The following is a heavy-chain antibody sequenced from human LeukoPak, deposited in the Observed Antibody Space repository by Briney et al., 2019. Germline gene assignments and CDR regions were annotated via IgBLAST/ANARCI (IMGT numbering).Heavy chain of an antibody. Sequence: SETLSLTCTVSGASISSSTYYWGWIRQPPGKGLEWIGSASYSGNTYYNPSLKSRVTILVDTSKNQFSLKLSSVTAADTAVYYCARGPRGYSYGWPFDYWGQGTLVTVSS. J-gene: IGHJ4*02. D-gene: IGHD5-18*01. CDR1: GASISSSTYY. CDR3: ARGPRGYSYGWPFDY. V-gene: IGHV4-39*07. CDR2: ASYSGNT.